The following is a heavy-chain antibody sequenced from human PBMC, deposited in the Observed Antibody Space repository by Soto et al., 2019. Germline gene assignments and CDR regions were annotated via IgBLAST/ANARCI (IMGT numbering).Heavy chain of an antibody. CDR3: ARRGYSYGLDV. D-gene: IGHD5-18*01. Sequence: GESLKISCKGSGYNFATYWIAWVRQLPGKGPEWMGIIYPGDSDTSYSPSFRGQVTISVDKSISTAYLQWNSLKASDTAMYYCARRGYSYGLDVWGQGTKVTVSS. CDR1: GYNFATYW. J-gene: IGHJ6*02. V-gene: IGHV5-51*01. CDR2: IYPGDSDT.